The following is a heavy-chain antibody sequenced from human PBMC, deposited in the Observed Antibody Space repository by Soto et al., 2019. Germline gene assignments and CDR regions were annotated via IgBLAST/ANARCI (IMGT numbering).Heavy chain of an antibody. CDR1: GGTFSSYA. J-gene: IGHJ6*02. D-gene: IGHD5-12*01. Sequence: QVQLVQSGAEVKKPGSSVKVSCKASGGTFSSYAISWVRQAPGQGLEWMGGIIPIFGTANYAQKFQGRGTITADESTSTAYMGRSSLRSEDTAVYYCASSVAKYYYYGMDVWGQGTTVTVSS. CDR2: IIPIFGTA. CDR3: ASSVAKYYYYGMDV. V-gene: IGHV1-69*12.